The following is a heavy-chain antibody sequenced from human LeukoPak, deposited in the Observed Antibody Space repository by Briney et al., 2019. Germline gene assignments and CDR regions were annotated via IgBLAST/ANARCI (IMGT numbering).Heavy chain of an antibody. CDR1: GGSFSGYY. CDR2: INHSGST. Sequence: MPSETLSLTCAVYGGSFSGYYWSWIRQSPGKGLEWIGEINHSGSTNYNPSLKSRVTISVDTSKNQFSLKLSSVTAADTAVYYCASIRSFYGMDVWGQGTTVTVSS. V-gene: IGHV4-34*01. J-gene: IGHJ6*02. CDR3: ASIRSFYGMDV.